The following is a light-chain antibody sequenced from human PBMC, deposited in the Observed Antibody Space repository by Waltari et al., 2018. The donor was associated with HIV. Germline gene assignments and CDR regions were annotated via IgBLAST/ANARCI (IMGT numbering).Light chain of an antibody. CDR2: GAS. V-gene: IGKV3-20*01. Sequence: EIVLTPSPGTLSLSPGERATLFCRASQSVRDSYLVWYQQKPGQAPRLLIYGASNRAPGIPDRFSGSGSGTDFTLTISRLDPEDFAVYYCQQFAGSVWTFGQGTRVEIK. CDR3: QQFAGSVWT. CDR1: QSVRDSY. J-gene: IGKJ1*01.